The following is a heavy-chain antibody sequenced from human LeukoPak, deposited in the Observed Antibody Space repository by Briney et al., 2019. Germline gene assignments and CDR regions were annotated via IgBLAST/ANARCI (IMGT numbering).Heavy chain of an antibody. V-gene: IGHV4-34*01. CDR1: GGSFSGYY. CDR2: INHSGST. CDR3: ARLLPYYYDSMDV. D-gene: IGHD3-22*01. Sequence: SETLSLTCAVYGGSFSGYYWSWIRQPPGKGLEWIGEINHSGSTNYNPSLKSRVTISVDTSKNQFSLKLSSVTAADTAVYYCARLLPYYYDSMDVWGKGTTVTVSS. J-gene: IGHJ6*04.